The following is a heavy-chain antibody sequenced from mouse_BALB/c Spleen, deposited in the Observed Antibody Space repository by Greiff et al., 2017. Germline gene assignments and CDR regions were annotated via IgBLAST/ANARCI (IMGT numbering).Heavy chain of an antibody. Sequence: EVKLVESGGGLVQPGGSRKLSCAASGFTFSSFGMHWVRQAPEKGLEWVAYISSGSSTIYYADTVKGRFTISRDNPKNTLFLQMTSLRSEDTAMYYCARGGTTTDYYAMDYWGQGTSVTVSS. CDR3: ARGGTTTDYYAMDY. CDR1: GFTFSSFG. CDR2: ISSGSSTI. V-gene: IGHV5-17*02. J-gene: IGHJ4*01. D-gene: IGHD2-12*01.